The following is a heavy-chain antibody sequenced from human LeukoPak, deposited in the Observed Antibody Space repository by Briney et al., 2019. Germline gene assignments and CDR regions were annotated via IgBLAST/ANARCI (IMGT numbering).Heavy chain of an antibody. J-gene: IGHJ5*02. CDR2: IKSKTDGGTT. D-gene: IGHD4-17*01. V-gene: IGHV3-15*01. CDR3: TRVARFDYGDYVYWFDP. Sequence: GGSLRLSCAASGFTFSNAWMSWVRQAPGKGLEWVGRIKSKTDGGTTDYAAPVKGRFTISRDDSKSIAYLQMNSLKTEDTAVYYCTRVARFDYGDYVYWFDPWGQGTLVTVSS. CDR1: GFTFSNAW.